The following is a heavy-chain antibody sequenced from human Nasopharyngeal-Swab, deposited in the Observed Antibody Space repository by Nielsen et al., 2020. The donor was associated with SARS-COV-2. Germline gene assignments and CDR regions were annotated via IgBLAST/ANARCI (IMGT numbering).Heavy chain of an antibody. Sequence: ASVKVSCKASGYTFTGYYMHWVRQAPGQGLEWMGWINPNSGGTNYAQKFQGWVTMTRDTSISTAYMELSSLRSEDTAVYYCARAGVGADYFDYWGQGTLVTVSS. V-gene: IGHV1-2*04. J-gene: IGHJ4*02. CDR3: ARAGVGADYFDY. D-gene: IGHD1-26*01. CDR1: GYTFTGYY. CDR2: INPNSGGT.